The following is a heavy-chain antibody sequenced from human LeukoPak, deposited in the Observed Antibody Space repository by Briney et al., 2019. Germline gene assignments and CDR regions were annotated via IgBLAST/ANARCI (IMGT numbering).Heavy chain of an antibody. V-gene: IGHV3-30-3*01. CDR3: ARCSGYGMDV. CDR2: MSFDGTHI. CDR1: GFTFSSYA. J-gene: IGHJ6*02. D-gene: IGHD3-10*02. Sequence: PGGSLRLSRAASGFTFSSYAMHWVRQAPGKGLEWVAVMSFDGTHIYYADSVKGRFTISRDNSKNTLYLQMNSLRDEDTAVYHCARCSGYGMDVWGQGTTVTVSS.